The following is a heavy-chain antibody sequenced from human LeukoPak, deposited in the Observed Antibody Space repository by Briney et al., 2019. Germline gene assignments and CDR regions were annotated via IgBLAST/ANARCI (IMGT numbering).Heavy chain of an antibody. V-gene: IGHV1-69*01. CDR3: ARALSSGWYFDL. CDR2: IIPIFGTA. J-gene: IGHJ2*01. Sequence: GIIPIFGTANYAQKFQGRVTITADESTSTAYMELSSLRSEDTAVYYCARALSSGWYFDLWGRGTLVTVSS. D-gene: IGHD3-10*01.